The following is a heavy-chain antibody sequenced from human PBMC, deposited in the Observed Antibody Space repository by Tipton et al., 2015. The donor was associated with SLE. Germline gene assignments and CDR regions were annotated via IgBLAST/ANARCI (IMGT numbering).Heavy chain of an antibody. J-gene: IGHJ3*02. D-gene: IGHD1-26*01. Sequence: TLSLTCTVSGGSISSSSYYWGWIRQPPGKGLEWIGGIYYSGSTYYNPSLKSRVTISVDTSKNQFFLKLSSVTAADTAVYYCARDRGGSYSDAFDIWGQGTMVTVSS. V-gene: IGHV4-39*07. CDR3: ARDRGGSYSDAFDI. CDR1: GGSISSSSYY. CDR2: IYYSGST.